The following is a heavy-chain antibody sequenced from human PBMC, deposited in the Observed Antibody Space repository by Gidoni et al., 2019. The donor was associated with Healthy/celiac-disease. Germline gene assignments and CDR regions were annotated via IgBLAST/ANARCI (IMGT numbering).Heavy chain of an antibody. CDR2: IYYSGST. J-gene: IGHJ6*02. CDR1: GGSISSYY. V-gene: IGHV4-59*01. D-gene: IGHD2-8*01. CDR3: ARGVGCTNGVCYPYYYGMDV. Sequence: QVQLQESGPGLVKPSETLSLTCTVSGGSISSYYWSWIRQPPGKGLEWIGYIYYSGSTNYNTSPKSRVTISVDTSKNQFSLKLSSVTAADTAVYYCARGVGCTNGVCYPYYYGMDVWGQGTTVTVSS.